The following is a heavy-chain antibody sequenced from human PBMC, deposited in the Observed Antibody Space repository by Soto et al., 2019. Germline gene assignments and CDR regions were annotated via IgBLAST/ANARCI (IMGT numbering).Heavy chain of an antibody. Sequence: QVQLQESVPGLVNPSQTLSLTCTFSCGSISSGDYYWSWIRQPPGKGLEWIGYIYYSGSTYYNPSLKSRVTISVDTSKNQFSLKLSSVTAADTAVYYCARYCSGGSCYSLLHYWGQGTLVTVSS. CDR3: ARYCSGGSCYSLLHY. D-gene: IGHD2-15*01. J-gene: IGHJ4*02. CDR1: CGSISSGDYY. V-gene: IGHV4-30-4*01. CDR2: IYYSGST.